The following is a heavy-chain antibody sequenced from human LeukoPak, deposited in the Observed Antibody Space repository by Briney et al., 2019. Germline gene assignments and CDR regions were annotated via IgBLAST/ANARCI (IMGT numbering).Heavy chain of an antibody. CDR1: GFTFSSYA. J-gene: IGHJ5*02. CDR2: ISGSGGST. D-gene: IGHD1-26*01. Sequence: GGSLRLSCAASGFTFSSYAMSWVRQAPGKGLGWVSAISGSGGSTYYADSVKGRFTISRDNSKNTLYLQMNSLRAEDTAVYYCAKDGPKSQYSGSYLNWFDPWGQGTLVTVSS. CDR3: AKDGPKSQYSGSYLNWFDP. V-gene: IGHV3-23*01.